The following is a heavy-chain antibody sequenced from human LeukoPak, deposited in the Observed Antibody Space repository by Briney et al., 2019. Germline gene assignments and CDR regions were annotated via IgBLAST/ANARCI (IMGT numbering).Heavy chain of an antibody. J-gene: IGHJ5*02. CDR1: GGTFSSYA. D-gene: IGHD1-26*01. CDR3: ARGWELHHWFDP. V-gene: IGHV1-69*05. CDR2: IIPILGTA. Sequence: SVKVSCKASGGTFSSYAISWVRQAPGQGLEWMGGIIPILGTANYAQKFQGRVTITTDESTSTAYMELSSLRSEDTAVYYCARGWELHHWFDPWGQGTLVTVSS.